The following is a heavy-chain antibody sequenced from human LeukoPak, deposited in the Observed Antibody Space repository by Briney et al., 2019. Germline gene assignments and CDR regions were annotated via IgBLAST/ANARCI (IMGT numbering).Heavy chain of an antibody. J-gene: IGHJ3*02. CDR3: AREYSGTGAFDI. CDR2: IYSGGST. V-gene: IGHV3-66*01. D-gene: IGHD2-21*01. Sequence: GGSLRLSCAASGFTVSSNYLSWVRQAPGKGLEWVSVIYSGGSTYYADSVKGRFTISRDNSKNTLYLQMNSLRAEDTAVYYCAREYSGTGAFDIWGQGTMVTVSS. CDR1: GFTVSSNY.